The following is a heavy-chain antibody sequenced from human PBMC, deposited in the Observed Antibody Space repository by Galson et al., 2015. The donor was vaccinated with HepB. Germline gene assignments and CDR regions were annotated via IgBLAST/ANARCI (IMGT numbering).Heavy chain of an antibody. V-gene: IGHV3-30*18. Sequence: SLRLSCAASGFTFSSYGMHWVRQAPGKGLEWVAVISYDGSNKYYADSVKGRFTISRDNSKNTLYLQMNSLRAEDTAVYYCAKGLTRGYSYELVVEWFDPWGQGTLVTVSS. J-gene: IGHJ5*02. D-gene: IGHD5-18*01. CDR3: AKGLTRGYSYELVVEWFDP. CDR1: GFTFSSYG. CDR2: ISYDGSNK.